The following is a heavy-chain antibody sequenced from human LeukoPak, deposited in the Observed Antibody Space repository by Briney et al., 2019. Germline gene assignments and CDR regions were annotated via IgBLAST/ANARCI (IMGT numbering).Heavy chain of an antibody. Sequence: SETLSLTCTVSGGSICSHYWSWIRQPAGKGLELIGRIYTSGTTNYNPSLKSRVTMSVDTSKNQFSLKLSSVTAADTAVYYCARAPTGTGGWNWFDPWGQGTLVTVSS. J-gene: IGHJ5*02. CDR3: ARAPTGTGGWNWFDP. CDR2: IYTSGTT. V-gene: IGHV4-4*07. CDR1: GGSICSHY. D-gene: IGHD1-1*01.